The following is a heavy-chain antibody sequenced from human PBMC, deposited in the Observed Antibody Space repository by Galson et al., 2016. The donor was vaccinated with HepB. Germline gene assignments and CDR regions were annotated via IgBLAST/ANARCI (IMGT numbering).Heavy chain of an antibody. CDR1: GFALSSFN. CDR3: AQEVGWLRFAFGS. J-gene: IGHJ5*01. D-gene: IGHD5-12*01. V-gene: IGHV3-48*01. Sequence: SLRLSCAASGFALSSFNMNWVRQTPGKGLEWISYISSSRNTIDYADSVKGRFTISRDDAKNSLYLPMNNLSVGDTAIYHCAQEVGWLRFAFGSWGQGTLVTVSS. CDR2: ISSSRNTI.